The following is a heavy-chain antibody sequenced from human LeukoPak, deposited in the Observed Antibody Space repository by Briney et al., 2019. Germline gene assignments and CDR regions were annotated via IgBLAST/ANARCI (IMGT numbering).Heavy chain of an antibody. D-gene: IGHD6-13*01. CDR2: ISSSSSYI. CDR1: GFTFSSYS. Sequence: PGGSLRLSCAASGFTFSSYSMNWVRQAPGKGLEWVSCISSSSSYIYYADSVKGRFTISRDNAKNSLYLQMNSLRAEDTAVYYCASGGGSVGAAAGYYYMDVWGKGTTVTVSS. CDR3: ASGGGSVGAAAGYYYMDV. J-gene: IGHJ6*03. V-gene: IGHV3-21*01.